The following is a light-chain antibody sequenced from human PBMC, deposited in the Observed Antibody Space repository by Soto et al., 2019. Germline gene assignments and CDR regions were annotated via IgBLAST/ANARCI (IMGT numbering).Light chain of an antibody. Sequence: EIVLTQSPATLSLSPGERATLSCRASQSVSSYLAWYQQKPGQAPRLLIYDASNRATGIPARFSGSGSGTDFTLTISSLEPVDFAVYYCQQRSNWLYFFGQGTKLVIK. J-gene: IGKJ2*01. V-gene: IGKV3-11*01. CDR1: QSVSSY. CDR2: DAS. CDR3: QQRSNWLYF.